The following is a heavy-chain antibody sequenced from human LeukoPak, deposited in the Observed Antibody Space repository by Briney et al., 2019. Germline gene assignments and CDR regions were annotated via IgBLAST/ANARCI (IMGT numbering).Heavy chain of an antibody. D-gene: IGHD3-10*01. CDR1: GGSISSYY. J-gene: IGHJ3*02. CDR2: IYTSGST. CDR3: ATLGAMVRGEDAFDI. V-gene: IGHV4-4*07. Sequence: SETLSLTCTVSGGSISSYYWSWIRQPAGKGLEWTGRIYTSGSTNYNPSLKSRVTMSVDTSKNQFSLKLSSVTAADTAVYYCATLGAMVRGEDAFDIWGQGTMVTVSS.